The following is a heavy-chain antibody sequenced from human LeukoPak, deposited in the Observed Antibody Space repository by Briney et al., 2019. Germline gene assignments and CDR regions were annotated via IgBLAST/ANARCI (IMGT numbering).Heavy chain of an antibody. J-gene: IGHJ6*02. Sequence: ASVKVSCKASGYTFTSYYMHWVRQAPGQGLEWMGIINPSGGSTSYAQKFQGRVTMTRDTSTSTVYMELSSLRSEDTAVYYCATRWMVRGLKCGMDVWGQGTTVTVSS. CDR3: ATRWMVRGLKCGMDV. V-gene: IGHV1-46*01. D-gene: IGHD3-10*01. CDR1: GYTFTSYY. CDR2: INPSGGST.